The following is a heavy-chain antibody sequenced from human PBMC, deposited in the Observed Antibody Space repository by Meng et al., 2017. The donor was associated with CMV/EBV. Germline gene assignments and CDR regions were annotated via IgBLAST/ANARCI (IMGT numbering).Heavy chain of an antibody. Sequence: GESLKISCAASEFIFSSYTMSWVRQAPGKGLEWVSSITPNSSYILYADSMKGRVTISRDNAKDSLYLQKNSLRAEDTAVYYCARDQNIVVVPAAPRVHYYYYGMDVWGQGTTVTVSS. J-gene: IGHJ6*02. CDR2: ITPNSSYI. V-gene: IGHV3-21*06. D-gene: IGHD2-2*01. CDR3: ARDQNIVVVPAAPRVHYYYYGMDV. CDR1: EFIFSSYT.